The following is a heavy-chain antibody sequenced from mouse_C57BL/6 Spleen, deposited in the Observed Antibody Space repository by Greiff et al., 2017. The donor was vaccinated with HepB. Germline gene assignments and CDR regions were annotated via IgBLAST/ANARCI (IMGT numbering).Heavy chain of an antibody. CDR2: IYPGDGDT. Sequence: VQVVESGPELVKPGASVKISCKASGYAFSSSWMNWVKQRPGKGLEWIGRIYPGDGDTNYNGKFKGKATLTADKSSSTAYMQLSSLTSEDSAVYSCARDSSGPYWGQGTLVTVSA. D-gene: IGHD3-2*02. V-gene: IGHV1-82*01. CDR1: GYAFSSSW. J-gene: IGHJ3*01. CDR3: ARDSSGPY.